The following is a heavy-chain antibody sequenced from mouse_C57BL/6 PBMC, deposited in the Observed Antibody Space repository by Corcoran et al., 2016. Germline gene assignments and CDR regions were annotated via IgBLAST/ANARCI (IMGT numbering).Heavy chain of an antibody. J-gene: IGHJ2*01. D-gene: IGHD1-1*01. CDR3: ARGYYGSSYCFDY. CDR2: INPNNGGT. Sequence: EVQLQQSGPELVKPGASVKISCKASGYTFTDYYMNWVKQSHGKSLEWIGDINPNNGGTSYNQKFKGKATLTVDKSSSTAYMELRSLTSEDSAVYYCARGYYGSSYCFDYWGQGTTLTVSS. CDR1: GYTFTDYY. V-gene: IGHV1-26*01.